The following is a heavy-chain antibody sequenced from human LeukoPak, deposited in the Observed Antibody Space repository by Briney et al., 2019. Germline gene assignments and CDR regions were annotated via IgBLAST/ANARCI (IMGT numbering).Heavy chain of an antibody. D-gene: IGHD4-23*01. CDR2: INPSGGST. CDR1: GYTFTSYY. V-gene: IGHV1-46*01. CDR3: ATEGGWQPTDYGGHVY. Sequence: ASVKVSCKASGYTFTSYYMHWVRQAPGQGLEWMGIINPSGGSTSYAQKFRGRVTLTRDTSTSTVYMELSSLRSEDTAVYYCATEGGWQPTDYGGHVYWGQGTLVTVSS. J-gene: IGHJ4*02.